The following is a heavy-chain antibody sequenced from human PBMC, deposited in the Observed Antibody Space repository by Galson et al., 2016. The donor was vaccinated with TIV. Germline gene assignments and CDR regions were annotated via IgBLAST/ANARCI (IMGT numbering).Heavy chain of an antibody. D-gene: IGHD6-6*01. Sequence: SLRLSCAVSGFTFSSYGMRWVRQAPGKGLDWVSDISGSGLSTYYADSVKGRFTISRDNSKNTLYLQMNSLRVEDTSIFYCAKDAYSSYSNYYYYMDVWGKGTTVTVSS. CDR3: AKDAYSSYSNYYYYMDV. V-gene: IGHV3-23*01. CDR2: ISGSGLST. CDR1: GFTFSSYG. J-gene: IGHJ6*03.